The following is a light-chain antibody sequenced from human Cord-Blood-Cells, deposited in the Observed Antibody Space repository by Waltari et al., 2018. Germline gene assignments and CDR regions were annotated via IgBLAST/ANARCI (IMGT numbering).Light chain of an antibody. V-gene: IGKV2-28*01. CDR3: MQAVQTPFT. Sequence: DIVMTQSPLSLPVTPGEPASISCRSSQSLMHSNGYNYLDWYLQKRGQCPQVRMYLGSNRAAGVPDRFSGSGSGTDFTLKISRVEAEYVGVYYCMQAVQTPFTFGPGTKVDIK. CDR1: QSLMHSNGYNY. CDR2: LGS. J-gene: IGKJ3*01.